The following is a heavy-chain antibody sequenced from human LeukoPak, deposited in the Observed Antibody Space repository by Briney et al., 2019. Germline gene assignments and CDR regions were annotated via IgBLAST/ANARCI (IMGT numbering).Heavy chain of an antibody. Sequence: GGSLRLSCAASGFTFSSYGMHWVRQAPGKGLEWVAFIRYDGSNKYYADSVKGRFTISRENSKNTLYLQMNSLRAEDTAVYYCAKPDAYYYDTSGYYWGYFDHWGQGTLVTVSS. D-gene: IGHD3-22*01. CDR1: GFTFSSYG. V-gene: IGHV3-30*02. J-gene: IGHJ4*02. CDR3: AKPDAYYYDTSGYYWGYFDH. CDR2: IRYDGSNK.